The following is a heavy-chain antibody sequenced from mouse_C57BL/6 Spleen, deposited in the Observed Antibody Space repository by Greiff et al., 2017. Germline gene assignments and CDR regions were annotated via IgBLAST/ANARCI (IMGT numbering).Heavy chain of an antibody. CDR3: ARGYYGSSLDWYFDV. CDR1: GYTFTSYW. D-gene: IGHD1-1*01. J-gene: IGHJ1*03. Sequence: QVQLQQPGAELVKPGASVKLSCKASGYTFTSYWMQWVKQRPGQGLEWIGEIDPSDSYTNYNQKFKGKATLTVDTSSSTAYVQLSSLTSEDSAVYYCARGYYGSSLDWYFDVWGTGTTVTVSS. V-gene: IGHV1-50*01. CDR2: IDPSDSYT.